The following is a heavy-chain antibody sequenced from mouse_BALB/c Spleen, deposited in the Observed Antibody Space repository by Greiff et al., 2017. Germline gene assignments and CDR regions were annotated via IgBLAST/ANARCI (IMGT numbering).Heavy chain of an antibody. CDR1: GFTFTDYY. V-gene: IGHV7-3*02. CDR2: IRNKANGYTT. Sequence: EVMLVESGGGLVQPGGSLRLSSATSGFTFTDYYMSWVRQPPGQALEWLGFIRNKANGYTTEYSASVKGRFTISRDTSQSILYLQMNTLRAEDSATYYCARDTWFAYWGQGTLVTVSA. J-gene: IGHJ3*01. CDR3: ARDTWFAY.